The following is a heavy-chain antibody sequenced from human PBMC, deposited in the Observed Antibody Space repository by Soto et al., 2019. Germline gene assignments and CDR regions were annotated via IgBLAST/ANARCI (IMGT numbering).Heavy chain of an antibody. CDR2: IFHTGTT. Sequence: QVHLQESGPGLVKPSQTLSLTCTVSGGSFTSSAYYWSWIRQLPGKGLEWIGHIFHTGTTTYNPSLPRRGTISIERSDNQLARELRAVTAADPPVYHCARLLRTTFRPVDTWGQRTMVAVSS. CDR3: ARLLRTTFRPVDT. V-gene: IGHV4-31*03. D-gene: IGHD3-10*01. CDR1: GGSFTSSAYY. J-gene: IGHJ3*02.